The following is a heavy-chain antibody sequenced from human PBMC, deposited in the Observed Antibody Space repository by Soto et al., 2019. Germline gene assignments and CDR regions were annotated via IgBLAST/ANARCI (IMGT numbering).Heavy chain of an antibody. Sequence: QVQLQESGPGLVKPSETLSLNCTVSGGPISSYYWSWIRQSPGKGLEWIGYIYYSGSTNYNPSLTSRVTISVDTSKNQFSLELSSVTAADTAVYYCARGSRGRPPRFDYWGQGTLATVSS. D-gene: IGHD6-19*01. CDR2: IYYSGST. V-gene: IGHV4-59*01. CDR3: ARGSRGRPPRFDY. CDR1: GGPISSYY. J-gene: IGHJ4*02.